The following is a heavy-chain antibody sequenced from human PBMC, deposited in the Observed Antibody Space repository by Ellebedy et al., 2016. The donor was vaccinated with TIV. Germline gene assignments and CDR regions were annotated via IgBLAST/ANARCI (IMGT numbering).Heavy chain of an antibody. CDR1: GFTFSSYG. CDR3: SRDPYQHFGY. V-gene: IGHV3-33*01. J-gene: IGHJ4*02. Sequence: LSLTCAASGFTFSSYGMHWVRQAPGKGLEWVAVIWYDGSNKYYADSVKGRFTISRDNSKNTLYLQMNSLRAEDTAVYYCSRDPYQHFGYWGQGTLVTVSS. D-gene: IGHD2-2*01. CDR2: IWYDGSNK.